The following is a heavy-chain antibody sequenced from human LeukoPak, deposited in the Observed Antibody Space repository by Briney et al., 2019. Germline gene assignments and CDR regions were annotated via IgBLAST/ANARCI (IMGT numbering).Heavy chain of an antibody. Sequence: MPSETLSLTCTVSGGSISNSYWSWIRQPAGKGLEWIGRIYPTDITTYNPSLKSRVTLSVDTSKNQFSLKVNSVTAADAAVYYCARGPGQLTSECFDSWGQGILVTVSS. V-gene: IGHV4-4*07. CDR1: GGSISNSY. J-gene: IGHJ5*01. CDR3: ARGPGQLTSECFDS. D-gene: IGHD6-13*01. CDR2: IYPTDIT.